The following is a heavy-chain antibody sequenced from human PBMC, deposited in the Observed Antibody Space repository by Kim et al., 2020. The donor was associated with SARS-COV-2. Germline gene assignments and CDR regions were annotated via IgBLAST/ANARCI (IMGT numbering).Heavy chain of an antibody. D-gene: IGHD1-7*01. Sequence: SLKSRVTISVDTSKNQFSLKLSSVTAADTAVYYCARGIYNWNYFFYFDYWGQGTLVTVSS. CDR3: ARGIYNWNYFFYFDY. V-gene: IGHV4-59*09. J-gene: IGHJ4*02.